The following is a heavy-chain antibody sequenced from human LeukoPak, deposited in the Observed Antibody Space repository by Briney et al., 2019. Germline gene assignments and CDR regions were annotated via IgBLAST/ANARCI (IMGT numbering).Heavy chain of an antibody. CDR2: ISWDSDKV. J-gene: IGHJ4*02. Sequence: PGGSLRLSCAASGFTFDNYGMHWVRQAPGKGLEWVASISWDSDKVEYMDSVKGRFTISRDNAKNSLYLQMNSLRTEDTAFYYCAKGATTVVTYFEYWGQGTLVTVSA. CDR1: GFTFDNYG. CDR3: AKGATTVVTYFEY. D-gene: IGHD4-23*01. V-gene: IGHV3-9*01.